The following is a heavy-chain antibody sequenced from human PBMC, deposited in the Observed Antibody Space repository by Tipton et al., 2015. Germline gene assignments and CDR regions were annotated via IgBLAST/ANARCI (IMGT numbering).Heavy chain of an antibody. CDR3: VKDAVTPPDVFDL. Sequence: SLRLSCVASGFIFDDYGMHWVRQVPGKGLEWVSGISWNSRNIVYADSVKGRFTISRDNANKSLNLQMHSLRPEDTALYYCVKDAVTPPDVFDLWGQGTMVTVSS. D-gene: IGHD3-16*01. V-gene: IGHV3-9*01. J-gene: IGHJ3*01. CDR1: GFIFDDYG. CDR2: ISWNSRNI.